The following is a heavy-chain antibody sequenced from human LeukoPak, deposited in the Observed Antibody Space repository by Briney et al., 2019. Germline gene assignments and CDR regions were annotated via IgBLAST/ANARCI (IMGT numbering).Heavy chain of an antibody. CDR3: ARSSESYDSSGYYSYYFDY. V-gene: IGHV4-59*01. J-gene: IGHJ4*02. D-gene: IGHD3-22*01. CDR1: GGSISSYY. CDR2: IYYSGST. Sequence: PSETLSLTCTVSGGSISSYYWSWIRQPPGKGLEWIGYIYYSGSTNYSPSLRSRVTISVDTSKNQFSLRLSSVTAADTAVYYCARSSESYDSSGYYSYYFDYWGQGTLVTVSS.